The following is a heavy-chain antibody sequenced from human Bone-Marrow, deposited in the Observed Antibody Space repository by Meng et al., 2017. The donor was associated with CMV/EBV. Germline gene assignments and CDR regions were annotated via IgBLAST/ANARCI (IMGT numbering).Heavy chain of an antibody. CDR1: GFSLTTSGMC. CDR3: ARTWRTGVSYSDFDY. CDR2: IDWDGDK. D-gene: IGHD1-26*01. Sequence: SGPTLVKPTQTLTLTCTFSGFSLTTSGMCVNCVRQSPGKALEWLALIDWDGDKYYRTSLKTRLTISKDTSKNQVVLTMTNMDPVDSANYYWARTWRTGVSYSDFDYWGQGTLVTVSS. V-gene: IGHV2-70*20. J-gene: IGHJ4*02.